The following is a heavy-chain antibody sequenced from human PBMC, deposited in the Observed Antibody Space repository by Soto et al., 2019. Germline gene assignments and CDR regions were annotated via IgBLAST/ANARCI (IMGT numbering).Heavy chain of an antibody. CDR3: ARDQYGDYRYYFAY. CDR2: ISYDGSNK. D-gene: IGHD4-17*01. Sequence: QVQLVESGGGVVQPGRSLRLSCAASGFTFSRYAMHWVRQAPGKGLEWVAVISYDGSNKYYADSVKGRFTISRDNYKKTLYLRMNSLRAEDTAVYCCARDQYGDYRYYFAYWGQGTLVTVSS. CDR1: GFTFSRYA. V-gene: IGHV3-30-3*01. J-gene: IGHJ4*02.